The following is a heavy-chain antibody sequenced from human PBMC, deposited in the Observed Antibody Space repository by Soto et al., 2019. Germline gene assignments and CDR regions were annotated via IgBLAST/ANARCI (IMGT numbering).Heavy chain of an antibody. D-gene: IGHD4-17*01. Sequence: QVQLQESGPGLVKPSGTLSLTCAVSGGSISSSNWWSWVRQPPGKGLEWIGEIYHSGSTNYNPSRERRATRSGDKSKHQCSLTLSSVTAADTAVYYCARLRGPADYGDYVSDYWGPGTLVTVSS. J-gene: IGHJ4*02. CDR3: ARLRGPADYGDYVSDY. V-gene: IGHV4-4*02. CDR2: IYHSGST. CDR1: GGSISSSNW.